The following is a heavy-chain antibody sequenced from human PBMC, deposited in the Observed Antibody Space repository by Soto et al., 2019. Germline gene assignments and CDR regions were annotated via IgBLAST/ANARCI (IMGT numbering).Heavy chain of an antibody. CDR3: AKALEKYYYDSSGYYSGFDY. J-gene: IGHJ4*02. CDR2: ISYDGSNK. CDR1: GFTFSSYG. Sequence: PGGSLRLSCAASGFTFSSYGMHWVRQAPGKGLEWVAVISYDGSNKYYADSVKGRFTISRDNSKNTLYLQMNSLRAEDTAVYYCAKALEKYYYDSSGYYSGFDYWGQGTLVTVSS. D-gene: IGHD3-22*01. V-gene: IGHV3-30*18.